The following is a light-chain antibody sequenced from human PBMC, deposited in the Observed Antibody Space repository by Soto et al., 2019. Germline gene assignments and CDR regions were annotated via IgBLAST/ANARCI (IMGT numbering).Light chain of an antibody. V-gene: IGLV2-14*03. Sequence: QSALTQPASVSGSPGQSITISCAGTSSDIGGSNYVSWYQQHPGKAPKLMIYGVSNRPSGVSTRFSGSKSGNTASLTISGLQAEYEADYFCYSPRSYNSTFYVFGTGTKLTVL. CDR1: SSDIGGSNY. CDR2: GVS. J-gene: IGLJ1*01. CDR3: YSPRSYNSTFYV.